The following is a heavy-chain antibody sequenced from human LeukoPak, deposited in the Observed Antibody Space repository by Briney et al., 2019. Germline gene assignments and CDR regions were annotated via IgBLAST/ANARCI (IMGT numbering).Heavy chain of an antibody. CDR2: IYPGDSDT. D-gene: IGHD2-15*01. CDR1: GYSFTSYW. CDR3: ARAAVPYCSGGACYFDY. V-gene: IGHV5-51*01. Sequence: GESLKISCKGAGYSFTSYWIGWVRQMPGKGLEWMGIIYPGDSDTRCSPSFQGQVTISADKSISTAYLQWSSLKASDTAMYYCARAAVPYCSGGACYFDYWGQGTLVTVSS. J-gene: IGHJ4*02.